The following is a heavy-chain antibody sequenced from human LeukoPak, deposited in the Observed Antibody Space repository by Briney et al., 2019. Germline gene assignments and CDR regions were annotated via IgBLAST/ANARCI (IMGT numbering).Heavy chain of an antibody. CDR3: AKPLWFGESDAFDI. Sequence: GRSLRLSCAASGFTFSSYGMHWVRQAPGKGLEWVAVISYDGSNKYYADSVKGRFTISRDNSKNTLYLHMNSLRAEDTAVYYCAKPLWFGESDAFDIWGQGTMVTVSS. D-gene: IGHD3-10*01. CDR2: ISYDGSNK. J-gene: IGHJ3*02. CDR1: GFTFSSYG. V-gene: IGHV3-30*18.